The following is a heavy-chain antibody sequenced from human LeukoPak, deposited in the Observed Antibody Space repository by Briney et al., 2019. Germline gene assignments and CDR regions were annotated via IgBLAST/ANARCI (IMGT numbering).Heavy chain of an antibody. CDR1: GFTFSSDS. CDR3: ARGDWGQTAMVTLFDY. V-gene: IGHV3-21*01. Sequence: GGSLRLACAASGFTFSSDSMNWVRQAPGKGLEWVSSISSGSSYIYYADSVKGRFTISRDNAKNSLYLQMNSLRAEDTAVYYCARGDWGQTAMVTLFDYWGQGTLVTVSS. D-gene: IGHD5-18*01. J-gene: IGHJ4*02. CDR2: ISSGSSYI.